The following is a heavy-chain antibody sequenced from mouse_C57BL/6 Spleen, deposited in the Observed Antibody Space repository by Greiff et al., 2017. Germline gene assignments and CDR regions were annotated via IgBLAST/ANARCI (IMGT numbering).Heavy chain of an antibody. D-gene: IGHD1-1*01. V-gene: IGHV1-80*01. CDR2: IYPGDGDT. Sequence: QVRLQQSGAELVKPGASVKISCKASGYAFSSYWMNWVKQRPGKGLEWIGQIYPGDGDTNYNGKFKGKATLTADKSSSTAYMQLSSLTSEDSAVYFWAREGAYYGSRRYFDVWGTGTTVTVSS. CDR1: GYAFSSYW. CDR3: AREGAYYGSRRYFDV. J-gene: IGHJ1*03.